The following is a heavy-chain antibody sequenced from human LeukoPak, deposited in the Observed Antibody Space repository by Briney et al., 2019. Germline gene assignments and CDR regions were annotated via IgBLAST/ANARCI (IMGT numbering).Heavy chain of an antibody. CDR2: INHSGST. J-gene: IGHJ4*02. Sequence: SETPSLTCAVYGGSFSGYYWSWIRQPPGKGLEWIGEINHSGSTNYNPSLKSRVTISVDTSKNQFSLKLSSVTAADTAVYYCATREGYFDCWGQGTLVTVSS. CDR3: ATREGYFDC. V-gene: IGHV4-34*01. CDR1: GGSFSGYY.